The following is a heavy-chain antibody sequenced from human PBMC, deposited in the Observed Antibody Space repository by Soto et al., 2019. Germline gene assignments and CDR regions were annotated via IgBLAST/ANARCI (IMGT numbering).Heavy chain of an antibody. CDR2: MWYHGRDL. CDR3: ARDQGVQSGTFIFDH. V-gene: IGHV3-33*01. D-gene: IGHD1-26*01. Sequence: QVQLVESGGGVVQPGRSLRLSCAASGFTFSDYVMHWVRQAPGKGLEWVADMWYHGRDLFYTDSVKGRFTISRDNSKNTLFLQMNSLSADDTAVYYCARDQGVQSGTFIFDHWGQGALVTVSS. J-gene: IGHJ4*02. CDR1: GFTFSDYV.